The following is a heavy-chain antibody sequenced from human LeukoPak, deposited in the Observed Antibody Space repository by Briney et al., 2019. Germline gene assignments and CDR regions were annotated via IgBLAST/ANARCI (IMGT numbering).Heavy chain of an antibody. CDR2: IYYSGST. V-gene: IGHV4-39*07. CDR3: VACRAYIRGGFDF. J-gene: IGHJ4*02. D-gene: IGHD3-10*01. CDR1: GGSISSSSYY. Sequence: SETLSLTCTVSGGSISSSSYYWGWIRQPPGKGLEWIGSIYYSGSTYYNPSLKSRVTVSVDTSKNQFSLRLSSVTAADTAVYYCVACRAYIRGGFDFWGQGALVTVSS.